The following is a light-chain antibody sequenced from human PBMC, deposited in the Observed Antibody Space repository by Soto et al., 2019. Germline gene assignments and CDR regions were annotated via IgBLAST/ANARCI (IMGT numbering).Light chain of an antibody. CDR3: QQANSFPLT. CDR1: QCISSW. J-gene: IGKJ4*01. CDR2: DAS. Sequence: DIQMTQSPSSVSASVGDRVTITCRASQCISSWLAWYQQKPGKAPNLLIYDASSLQGGVPSRFSGSGSGTVFTLTISNLQPEDFATYYCQQANSFPLTFGGGTKVEIK. V-gene: IGKV1D-12*01.